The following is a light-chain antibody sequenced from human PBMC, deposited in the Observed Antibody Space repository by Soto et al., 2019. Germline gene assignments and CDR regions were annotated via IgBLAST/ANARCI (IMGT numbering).Light chain of an antibody. Sequence: EIVLTQSPGTLSLSPGERATLSCRASQSVSSNFLAWYQQKPVQAPRLLIYAASNRAPGIPDRFDGSGSGTDFTLTITTLEPEDFAVYYCQQYGSSPRTFGQGTTV. CDR2: AAS. J-gene: IGKJ1*01. V-gene: IGKV3-20*01. CDR3: QQYGSSPRT. CDR1: QSVSSNF.